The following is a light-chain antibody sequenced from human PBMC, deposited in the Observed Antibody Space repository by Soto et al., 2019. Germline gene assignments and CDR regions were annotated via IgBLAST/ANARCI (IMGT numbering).Light chain of an antibody. J-gene: IGKJ1*01. CDR2: DAS. Sequence: IQMTQSPSTLAASVGDRVTITCRASQSINNRVAWYQQMPGKAPNLLIYDASTLESGVPSRLRGSGSETEFTLTISGLQPDDSATYYCQQFIDGWTFGQGTKVDIK. CDR3: QQFIDGWT. CDR1: QSINNR. V-gene: IGKV1-5*01.